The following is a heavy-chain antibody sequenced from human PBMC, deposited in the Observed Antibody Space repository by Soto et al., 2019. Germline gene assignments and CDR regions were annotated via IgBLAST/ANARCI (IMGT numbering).Heavy chain of an antibody. J-gene: IGHJ4*02. Sequence: PGGSLRLSCAASGFTFSSYGMHWVRQAPGKGLEWVAVISYDGSNKYYADSVKGRFTISRDNSKNTLYLQMNSLRAEDTAVHYCAKVQLYYYDSSGYQDYFDYWGQGTLVTVSS. CDR1: GFTFSSYG. V-gene: IGHV3-30*18. D-gene: IGHD3-22*01. CDR2: ISYDGSNK. CDR3: AKVQLYYYDSSGYQDYFDY.